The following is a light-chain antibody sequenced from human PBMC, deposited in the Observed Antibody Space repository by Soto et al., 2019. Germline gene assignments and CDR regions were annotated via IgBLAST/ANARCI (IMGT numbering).Light chain of an antibody. CDR3: MQSTQLPPS. V-gene: IGKV2D-29*02. J-gene: IGKJ5*01. CDR1: QSPLHITGEAF. CDR2: EVS. Sequence: DVVMTQTPLSLSVAPGQPVSISCKSSQSPLHITGEAFLFRHLQKPGQSPQLLIYEVSTRVPGVAYRVSGSGSAADFTLEISAVDTGDVGIYYCMQSTQLPPSFGQGTRFEGK.